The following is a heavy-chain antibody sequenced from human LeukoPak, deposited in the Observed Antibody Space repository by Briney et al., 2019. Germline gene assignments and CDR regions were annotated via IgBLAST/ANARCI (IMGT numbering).Heavy chain of an antibody. Sequence: PSETLSLTCTVSGGSISSSSYYWGWIRQPPGKGLEWIGSIYYSGNTYYNPSLKSRVTISVDTSKNQFSLKLSSVTAADTAVYYCARHSSGNDFRSGYYSTKLNWFDPWGQGTLVTVSS. CDR2: IYYSGNT. J-gene: IGHJ5*02. CDR1: GGSISSSSYY. CDR3: ARHSSGNDFRSGYYSTKLNWFDP. D-gene: IGHD3-22*01. V-gene: IGHV4-39*01.